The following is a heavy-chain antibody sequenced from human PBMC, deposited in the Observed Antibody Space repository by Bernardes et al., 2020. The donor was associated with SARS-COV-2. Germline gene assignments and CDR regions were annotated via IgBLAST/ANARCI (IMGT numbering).Heavy chain of an antibody. D-gene: IGHD6-19*01. V-gene: IGHV3-72*01. CDR2: SRNKANSYTT. CDR1: GFTFSDHY. Sequence: GGSLRLSCAASGFTFSDHYMDWVRQTPGRGLEWVGRSRNKANSYTTEYAASVKGRFTISRDDSKDSLYLQMNSLKTEDTAVYYCARTRVDSDGWSFDCWGQGTLVTVSS. J-gene: IGHJ4*02. CDR3: ARTRVDSDGWSFDC.